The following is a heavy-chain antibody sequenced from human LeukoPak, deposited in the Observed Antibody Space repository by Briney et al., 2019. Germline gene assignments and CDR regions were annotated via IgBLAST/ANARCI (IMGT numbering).Heavy chain of an antibody. CDR1: GFTFSSYG. D-gene: IGHD5-12*01. CDR3: AKDRYTYDYVFEC. V-gene: IGHV3-23*01. Sequence: GGTLRLSCAASGFTFSSYGMSWVRQAPGKGLEWVSAISGSGGSTYYADSVKGRFTISRDNSKNTLYLQMNSLRAEDTAAYFCAKDRYTYDYVFECWGQGTLVTVSS. J-gene: IGHJ4*02. CDR2: ISGSGGST.